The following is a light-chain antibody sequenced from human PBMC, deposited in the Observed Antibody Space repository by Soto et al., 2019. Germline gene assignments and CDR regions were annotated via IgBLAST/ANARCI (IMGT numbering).Light chain of an antibody. Sequence: QSVLAQPASVSGSPGQSITISCTGTSSDVGSYNLVSWYQQHPGKAPKLMIYEGSKRPSGVSNRFSGSKSGNTASLTISGLQAEDEADYYCCSYAGRPYVFXTGTKVTVL. CDR3: CSYAGRPYV. V-gene: IGLV2-23*01. J-gene: IGLJ1*01. CDR2: EGS. CDR1: SSDVGSYNL.